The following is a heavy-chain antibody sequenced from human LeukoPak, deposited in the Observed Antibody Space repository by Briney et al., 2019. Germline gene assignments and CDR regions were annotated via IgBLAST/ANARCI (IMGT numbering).Heavy chain of an antibody. D-gene: IGHD2-15*01. CDR1: GYTVTSYY. CDR2: IIPIFGTA. V-gene: IGHV1-69*13. Sequence: SVKVSCKASGYTVTSYYMHWVRQAPGQGLEWLGGIIPIFGTANYAQKLQGRVTITADESTSTAYMELSSLRSEDTAVYYCARAGEVVAATVGWFDPWGQGTLVTVSS. J-gene: IGHJ5*02. CDR3: ARAGEVVAATVGWFDP.